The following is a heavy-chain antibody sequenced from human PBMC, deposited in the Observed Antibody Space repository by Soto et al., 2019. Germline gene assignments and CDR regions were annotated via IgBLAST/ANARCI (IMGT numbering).Heavy chain of an antibody. CDR3: ASSGRDGYSSSGEGGN. CDR2: ISSSSSTI. CDR1: GFTFSSYS. Sequence: EVQLVESGGGLVQPGGSLRLSCAASGFTFSSYSMNWVRQAPGKGLEWVSYISSSSSTIYYADSVKGRFTISRDNAKNSLYLQMNSLRDEDTAVYYCASSGRDGYSSSGEGGNWGQGTLVTVSS. J-gene: IGHJ4*02. D-gene: IGHD6-13*01. V-gene: IGHV3-48*02.